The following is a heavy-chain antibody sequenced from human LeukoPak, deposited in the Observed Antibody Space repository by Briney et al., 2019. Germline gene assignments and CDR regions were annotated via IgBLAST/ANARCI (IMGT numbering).Heavy chain of an antibody. CDR3: ARAVDYGSRLSY. CDR2: INPNSGGT. CDR1: GYTFTGYY. D-gene: IGHD2-2*01. V-gene: IGHV1-2*02. J-gene: IGHJ4*02. Sequence: ASVKVSCKASGYTFTGYYMHWVRQAPGQGLEWMGWINPNSGGTNYAQKFQGRVTMARDTSISTAYMELSSLRSEDTAVYYCARAVDYGSRLSYFGQRTLGTVSS.